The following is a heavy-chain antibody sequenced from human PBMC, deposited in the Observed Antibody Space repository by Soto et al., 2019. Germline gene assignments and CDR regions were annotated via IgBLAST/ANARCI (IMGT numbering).Heavy chain of an antibody. V-gene: IGHV1-46*01. CDR1: GYTFTSYY. J-gene: IGHJ4*02. CDR3: ARAEYSGSYYSPSGFDY. D-gene: IGHD1-26*01. CDR2: INPSGGST. Sequence: QVQLVQSGAEVKKPGASVKVSCKASGYTFTSYYMHWVRQAPGQGLAWMGIINPSGGSTSYAQKFQVSVTMTRDTSTSTVYMELSSLRSEDTAVYYCARAEYSGSYYSPSGFDYWGQGTLVTVSS.